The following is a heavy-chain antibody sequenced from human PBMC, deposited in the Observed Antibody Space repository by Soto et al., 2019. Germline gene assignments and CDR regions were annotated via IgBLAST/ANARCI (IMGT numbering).Heavy chain of an antibody. CDR3: AKASGRVHYGMHV. D-gene: IGHD3-10*01. CDR1: GFPFSMFG. J-gene: IGHJ6*02. CDR2: IRGSGGGT. Sequence: EVQVLESGGGSVQPGGSLRLSCAASGFPFSMFGMNWVRQAPGKGLEWVSGIRGSGGGTYYADSVKGRFTISRDDSRNMLYLEMNTLRGEDTAVYYCAKASGRVHYGMHVWGQGTTVTVSS. V-gene: IGHV3-23*01.